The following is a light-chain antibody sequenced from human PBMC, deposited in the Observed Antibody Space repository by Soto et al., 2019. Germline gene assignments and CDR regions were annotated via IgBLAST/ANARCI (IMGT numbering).Light chain of an antibody. CDR1: RGHSSYI. J-gene: IGLJ3*02. V-gene: IGLV4-60*02. Sequence: QLVLTQSSAASASLGSSVKLTCTLSRGHSSYIIAWHQQQPGKAPRYLMKLEGSGSYNKGSGVPDRFSGSSSGADRYLTISNLQFEDEADYYCETWDSNPRVFGGGTKVTVL. CDR2: LEGSGSY. CDR3: ETWDSNPRV.